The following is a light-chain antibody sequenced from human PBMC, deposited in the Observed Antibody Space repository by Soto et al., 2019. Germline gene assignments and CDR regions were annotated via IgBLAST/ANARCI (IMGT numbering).Light chain of an antibody. CDR3: QKYDNAPFT. Sequence: DIQMTQSPSSLSASLRDRVTITCRASQGISHYLAWYQQKPGKVPKLPISAASTLQSGVPSRFSGSGSGTDFTLTISNLQPEDVATYYCQKYDNAPFTFGPGTKVDIK. CDR2: AAS. J-gene: IGKJ3*01. CDR1: QGISHY. V-gene: IGKV1-27*01.